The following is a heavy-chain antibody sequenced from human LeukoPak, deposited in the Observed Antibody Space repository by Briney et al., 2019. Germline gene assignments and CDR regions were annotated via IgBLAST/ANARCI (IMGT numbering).Heavy chain of an antibody. CDR3: AREVRRGYDFWSGYPDAFDI. Sequence: SETLSLTCTVSGGSISSYYWSWIRQPPGKGLEWIGHIYYSGSTNYNPSLKSRVTISVDTSKNQLSLKLSSVTAADTAVYYCAREVRRGYDFWSGYPDAFDIWGQGTMVTVSS. J-gene: IGHJ3*02. D-gene: IGHD3-3*01. CDR1: GGSISSYY. CDR2: IYYSGST. V-gene: IGHV4-59*01.